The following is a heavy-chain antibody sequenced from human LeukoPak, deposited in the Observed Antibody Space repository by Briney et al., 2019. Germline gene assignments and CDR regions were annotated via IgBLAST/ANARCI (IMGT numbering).Heavy chain of an antibody. CDR1: GGSISSSSYY. D-gene: IGHD4-11*01. CDR3: ARAASNYEQWFDP. Sequence: SETLSLTCTVSGGSISSSSYYWGWIRQPPGKGLEWIGSIYYSGSTYYNPSPKSRVTISVDTSKNQFSLKLSSETAADTAVYYCARAASNYEQWFDPWGQGTLGTVSS. V-gene: IGHV4-39*07. J-gene: IGHJ5*02. CDR2: IYYSGST.